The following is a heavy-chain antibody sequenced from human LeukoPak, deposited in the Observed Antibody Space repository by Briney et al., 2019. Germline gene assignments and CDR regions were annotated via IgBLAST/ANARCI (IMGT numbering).Heavy chain of an antibody. J-gene: IGHJ3*02. V-gene: IGHV1-8*01. Sequence: ASVKVSCKASGYTFTSYDINWVRQATGQGLEWMGWMNPNSGNTGYAQKFQGRVTMTRNTSISTAYMELSSLRSEDTAVYYCARVRASYSSSWYGPDDAFDIWGQGTMVTVSS. CDR3: ARVRASYSSSWYGPDDAFDI. CDR1: GYTFTSYD. CDR2: MNPNSGNT. D-gene: IGHD6-13*01.